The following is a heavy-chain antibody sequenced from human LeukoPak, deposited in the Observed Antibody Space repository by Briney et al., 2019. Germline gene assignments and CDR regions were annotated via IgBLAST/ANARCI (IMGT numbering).Heavy chain of an antibody. J-gene: IGHJ5*02. CDR2: IYYSGST. CDR3: ARGGGTIFGVVIDRFDP. CDR1: GGSLSSYY. D-gene: IGHD3-3*01. Sequence: SETLSLACTVSGGSLSSYYWSWIRQPPGKGLEWIGYIYYSGSTNYNPSLKSRVTISVDTSKNQFSLKLSSVTAADTAVYYCARGGGTIFGVVIDRFDPWGQGTLVTVS. V-gene: IGHV4-59*01.